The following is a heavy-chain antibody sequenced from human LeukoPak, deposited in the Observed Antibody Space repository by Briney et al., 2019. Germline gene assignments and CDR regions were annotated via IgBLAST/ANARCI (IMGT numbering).Heavy chain of an antibody. V-gene: IGHV1-69-2*01. CDR2: VDPEDDET. Sequence: ASVKVSCKAYGYTFTDYYMNWVQQAPGQGLEWMGRVDPEDDETIYAEKFQGRVTITADTYTDTAYMELSSLRSEDTAVYDSATAEYQTNDYWGQGTLVAVSS. D-gene: IGHD2-2*01. CDR3: ATAEYQTNDY. J-gene: IGHJ4*02. CDR1: GYTFTDYY.